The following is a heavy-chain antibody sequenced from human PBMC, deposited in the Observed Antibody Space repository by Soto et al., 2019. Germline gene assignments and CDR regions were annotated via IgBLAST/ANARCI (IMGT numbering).Heavy chain of an antibody. D-gene: IGHD2-2*01. V-gene: IGHV3-30-3*01. CDR3: ARGVVPAAEEVDWFDP. J-gene: IGHJ5*02. CDR1: GFTFSSYA. Sequence: PGGPLRLSCAASGFTFSSYAMHWVRQAPGKGLEWVAVISYDGSNKYYADSVKGRFTISRDNSKNTLYLQMNSLRAEDTAVYYCARGVVPAAEEVDWFDPWGQGTLVTVSS. CDR2: ISYDGSNK.